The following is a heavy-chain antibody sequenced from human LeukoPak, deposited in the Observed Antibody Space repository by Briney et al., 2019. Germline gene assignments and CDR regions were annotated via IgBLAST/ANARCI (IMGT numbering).Heavy chain of an antibody. CDR3: AKSRIVGAYYYYYYMDV. V-gene: IGHV3-48*03. CDR1: GFTFSSYE. J-gene: IGHJ6*03. D-gene: IGHD1-26*01. CDR2: ISSSGSTI. Sequence: PGGSLRLSCAASGFTFSSYEMNWVRQAPGKGLEWVSYISSSGSTIYYADSVKGRFTISRDNSKNTLYLQMNSLRAEDTAVYYCAKSRIVGAYYYYYYMDVWGKGTTVTVSS.